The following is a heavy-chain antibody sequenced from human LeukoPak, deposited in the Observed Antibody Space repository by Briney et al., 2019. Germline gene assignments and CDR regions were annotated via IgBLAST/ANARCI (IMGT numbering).Heavy chain of an antibody. CDR1: GFTFSSYW. CDR2: IKQDGSEK. D-gene: IGHD3-10*01. J-gene: IGHJ4*02. CDR3: AREEIGYYYGSGSYGHEDY. Sequence: GGSLRLSCAASGFTFSSYWMSWVRQAPGKGLEWVANIKQDGSEKYYVDSVKGRFTISRDNAKNTLYLQMNSLRAEDTAVYYCAREEIGYYYGSGSYGHEDYWGQGTLVTVSS. V-gene: IGHV3-7*01.